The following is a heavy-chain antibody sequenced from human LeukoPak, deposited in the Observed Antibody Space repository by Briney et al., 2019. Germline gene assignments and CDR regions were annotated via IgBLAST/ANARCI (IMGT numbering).Heavy chain of an antibody. D-gene: IGHD2-2*01. CDR3: ARGQVKYQLLSTYYYYYYMDV. Sequence: SETLSLTCAVYGGSFSGYYWSWIRQPPGKGLEWIGEINHSGSTNYNPSLKSRVTISVDTSKNQFSLMLSSVTAADTAVYYCARGQVKYQLLSTYYYYYYMDVSGKGTTVTVSS. CDR2: INHSGST. V-gene: IGHV4-34*01. J-gene: IGHJ6*03. CDR1: GGSFSGYY.